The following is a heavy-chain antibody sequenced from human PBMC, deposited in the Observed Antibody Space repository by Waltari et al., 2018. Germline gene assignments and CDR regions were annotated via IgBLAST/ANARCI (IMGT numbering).Heavy chain of an antibody. Sequence: QVKLVEYGGGVVQPGTSLRLSCAASGFTFSSYGMHWVRQAPGKGLEWLTVISYDGSNKYYADSVKGRFTISRDNSNNTLYLQMNSLRVDDTAIYYCARGGGSDYGSGSYTWGQGTLVTVSS. CDR1: GFTFSSYG. CDR2: ISYDGSNK. V-gene: IGHV3-30*01. J-gene: IGHJ4*02. CDR3: ARGGGSDYGSGSYT. D-gene: IGHD3-10*01.